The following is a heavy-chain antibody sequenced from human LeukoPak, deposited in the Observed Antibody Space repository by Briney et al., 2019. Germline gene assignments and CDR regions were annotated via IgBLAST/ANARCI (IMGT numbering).Heavy chain of an antibody. CDR3: ARGSGSSGWLYYYYYGMDV. D-gene: IGHD6-19*01. Sequence: ASVKVSCTASGGTFSSYAISWVRQAPGQGLEWMGGIIPIFGTANYAQKFQGRVTITADESTSTAYMELSSLRSEDAAVYYCARGSGSSGWLYYYYYGMDVWGQGTTVTVSS. J-gene: IGHJ6*02. CDR1: GGTFSSYA. CDR2: IIPIFGTA. V-gene: IGHV1-69*01.